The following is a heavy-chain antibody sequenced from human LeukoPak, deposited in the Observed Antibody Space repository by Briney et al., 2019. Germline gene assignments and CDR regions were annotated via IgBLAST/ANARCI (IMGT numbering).Heavy chain of an antibody. CDR2: ISGYNGNT. D-gene: IGHD3-9*01. V-gene: IGHV1-18*01. CDR1: GYTFTSYG. Sequence: ASVKVSCKASGYTFTSYGISWVRQAPGQGLEWMGWISGYNGNTNYAQKLQGRVTMTTDTSTSTAYMDLRSLRSDDTAVYYCARDRKRYFDWLLYLFDYWGQGTLVTVSS. CDR3: ARDRKRYFDWLLYLFDY. J-gene: IGHJ4*02.